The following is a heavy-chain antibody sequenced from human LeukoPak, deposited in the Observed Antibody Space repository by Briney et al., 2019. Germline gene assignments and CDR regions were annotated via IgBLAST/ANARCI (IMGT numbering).Heavy chain of an antibody. Sequence: PGRSLRLSCAASGFTFDDYAMHWVRQAPGKGLEWVSGISWNSGSIGYADSVKGRFTISRDNAKNSLYLQMNSLRAEDTALYYCAKDRGIAVAGTADYWGQGTLSPSPQ. CDR2: ISWNSGSI. CDR1: GFTFDDYA. D-gene: IGHD6-19*01. CDR3: AKDRGIAVAGTADY. J-gene: IGHJ4*02. V-gene: IGHV3-9*01.